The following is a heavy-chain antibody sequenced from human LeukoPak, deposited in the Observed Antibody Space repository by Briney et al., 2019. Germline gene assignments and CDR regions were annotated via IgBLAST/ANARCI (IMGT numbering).Heavy chain of an antibody. D-gene: IGHD1-26*01. CDR3: ARVGSGSYYGY. Sequence: PGGSLRLSCAVPGFTFKHYAMSWVRQAPGKGLEWVSGIDSSGHRTYNADSVKGRFTISRDNSKNTLYLQMNSLRAEDTAVYYCARVGSGSYYGYWGQGTLVTVSS. J-gene: IGHJ4*02. CDR2: IDSSGHRT. V-gene: IGHV3-23*01. CDR1: GFTFKHYA.